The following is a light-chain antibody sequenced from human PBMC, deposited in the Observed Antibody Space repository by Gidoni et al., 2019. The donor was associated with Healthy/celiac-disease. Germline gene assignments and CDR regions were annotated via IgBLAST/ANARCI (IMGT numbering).Light chain of an antibody. CDR3: QQRSNWPPLT. CDR1: QSVSSY. CDR2: DAS. J-gene: IGKJ4*01. V-gene: IGKV3-11*01. Sequence: EIVLTQSPATLSLSPGERATLSCRASQSVSSYLAWYQQKPGQAPRLLIYDASNRATGIPARFSGSGSGTDFTLTIRSLEPEDFAVYYGQQRSNWPPLTFXGXTKVEIK.